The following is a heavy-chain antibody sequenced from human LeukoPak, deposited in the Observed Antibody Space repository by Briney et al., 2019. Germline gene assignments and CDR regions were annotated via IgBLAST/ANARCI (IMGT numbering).Heavy chain of an antibody. CDR2: IKQDGSEK. CDR3: ARDARRDGYNF. CDR1: GFTFSNAW. Sequence: GGSLRLSCAASGFTFSNAWMSWVRQAPGKGLEWVANIKQDGSEKYYVDSVKGRFTISRDNAKNSLCLQMNSLRAEDTAVYYCARDARRDGYNFWGQGTLVTVSS. D-gene: IGHD5-24*01. J-gene: IGHJ4*02. V-gene: IGHV3-7*01.